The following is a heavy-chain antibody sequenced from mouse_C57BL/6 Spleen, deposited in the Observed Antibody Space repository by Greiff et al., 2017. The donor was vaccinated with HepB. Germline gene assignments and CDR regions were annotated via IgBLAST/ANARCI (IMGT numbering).Heavy chain of an antibody. V-gene: IGHV5-4*01. Sequence: DVKLVESGGGLVKPGGSLKLSCAASGFTFSSYAMSWVRQTPEKRLEWVATISDGGSYTYYPDNVKGRFTISRDNAKNNLYLQMSHLKSEDTAMYYCAREGEGNYDFDYWGQGTTLTVSS. CDR2: ISDGGSYT. CDR1: GFTFSSYA. CDR3: AREGEGNYDFDY. J-gene: IGHJ2*01. D-gene: IGHD2-1*01.